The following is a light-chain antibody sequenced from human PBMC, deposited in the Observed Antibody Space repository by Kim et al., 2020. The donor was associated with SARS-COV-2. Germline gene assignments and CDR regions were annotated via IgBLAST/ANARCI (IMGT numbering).Light chain of an antibody. J-gene: IGKJ5*01. CDR2: AAS. CDR3: QQYNTYPLT. V-gene: IGKV1-8*01. Sequence: AIQMTQSPSSLSASTGDRVTITCRASQGISSSLAWYQQKPGKAPKPLIYAASTLQSGVPSRFSGSGSGTDFTLTISCLQSEDFATYYCQQYNTYPLTFGEGTRLEIK. CDR1: QGISSS.